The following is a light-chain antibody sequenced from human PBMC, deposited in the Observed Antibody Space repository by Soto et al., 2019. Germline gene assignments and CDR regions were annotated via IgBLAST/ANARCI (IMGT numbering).Light chain of an antibody. CDR3: QQYNIYST. CDR2: DAS. V-gene: IGKV1-5*01. Sequence: DIQMTQSPSTLSASVGDRVTITCRASQSISTWLAWYQQKPGKAPKLLIYDASSLESGVPSSFSGSGSGTEFTLTFSSLQPEDFASYYCQQYNIYSTFGQGTKVDIK. CDR1: QSISTW. J-gene: IGKJ1*01.